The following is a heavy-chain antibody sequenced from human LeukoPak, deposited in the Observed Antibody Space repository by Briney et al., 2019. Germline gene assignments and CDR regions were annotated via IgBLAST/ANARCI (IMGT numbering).Heavy chain of an antibody. CDR2: MYTSGDT. CDR3: ARDYYGSGKGWFDP. Sequence: SETLSLTCTVSGGSISDNYWTWIRQPADKRLEWLGRMYTSGDTYYNPSLRSRLTISLDKAKNQISLEVRSVTAADTAVYYCARDYYGSGKGWFDPWGQGTLVTVSS. J-gene: IGHJ5*02. V-gene: IGHV4-4*07. CDR1: GGSISDNY. D-gene: IGHD3-10*01.